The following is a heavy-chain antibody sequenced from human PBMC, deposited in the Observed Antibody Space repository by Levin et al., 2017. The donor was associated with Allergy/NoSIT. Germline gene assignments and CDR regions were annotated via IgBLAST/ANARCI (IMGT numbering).Heavy chain of an antibody. V-gene: IGHV3-48*02. J-gene: IGHJ5*02. CDR1: GFTFSSYN. D-gene: IGHD1-26*01. CDR2: IRSSGSTI. CDR3: ARDVGSYNWFDP. Sequence: PGGSLRLSCAASGFTFSSYNMNWVRQAPGKGLEWVSYIRSSGSTIYYADSVKGRFTTSRDNVQKSLYLQMNSLRDEDTAIYYCARDVGSYNWFDPWGQGTVVTVSS.